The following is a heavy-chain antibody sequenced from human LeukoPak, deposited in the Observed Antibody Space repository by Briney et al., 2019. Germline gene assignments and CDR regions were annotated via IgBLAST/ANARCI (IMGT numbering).Heavy chain of an antibody. D-gene: IGHD3-9*01. Sequence: PSETLSLTCTVSGGSISSYYWSWIRQPPGKGLEWIGYIYHSGSTNYNPSLKSRVTISVDTSKNQFSLKLSSVTAADTAVYYCARRYYDILTGYSADAFDIWGQGTMVTVSS. CDR3: ARRYYDILTGYSADAFDI. CDR2: IYHSGST. V-gene: IGHV4-59*08. J-gene: IGHJ3*02. CDR1: GGSISSYY.